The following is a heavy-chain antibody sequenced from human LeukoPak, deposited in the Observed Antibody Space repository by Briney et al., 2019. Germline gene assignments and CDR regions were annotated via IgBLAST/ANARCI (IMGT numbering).Heavy chain of an antibody. V-gene: IGHV3-11*04. D-gene: IGHD2-15*01. CDR1: GFTFSDYY. Sequence: GGSLRLSCAASGFTFSDYYMSWIRQAPGKGLEWVSYISSSGSTIYYADSVKGRFTISRDNAKNSLYLQMNSLRAEDTAVYYCARGKTSDDIVEDAFDIWGQGTMVAVSS. CDR3: ARGKTSDDIVEDAFDI. CDR2: ISSSGSTI. J-gene: IGHJ3*02.